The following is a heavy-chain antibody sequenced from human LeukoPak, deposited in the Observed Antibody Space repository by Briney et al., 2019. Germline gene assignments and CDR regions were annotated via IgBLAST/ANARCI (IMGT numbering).Heavy chain of an antibody. CDR3: ARDGSAAAGGGMFDP. J-gene: IGHJ5*02. V-gene: IGHV4-38-2*02. D-gene: IGHD6-13*01. CDR2: IYHSGST. Sequence: SETLSLTCTVSGYSISSGYYWGWIRQPPGKGLEWIGSIYHSGSTYYNPSLKSRVTISVDTSKNQFSLKLSSVTAADTAVYYCARDGSAAAGGGMFDPWGQGTLVTVSS. CDR1: GYSISSGYY.